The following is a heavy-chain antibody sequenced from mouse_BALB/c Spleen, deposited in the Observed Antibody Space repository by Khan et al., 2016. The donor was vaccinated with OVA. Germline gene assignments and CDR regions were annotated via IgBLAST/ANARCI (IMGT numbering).Heavy chain of an antibody. J-gene: IGHJ4*01. Sequence: EVELVESGGGVVKPGGSLKLSCSASGFTFSSFAMSWVRQTPEKRLEWVATISTGGHYTFYPDSVKGRFTVSRDNARNTLYLQVSRLRSEDTAMYYCARSLVDYYAMDYWGQGTSVTVSS. CDR1: GFTFSSFA. D-gene: IGHD2-2*01. CDR3: ARSLVDYYAMDY. CDR2: ISTGGHYT. V-gene: IGHV5-9-3*01.